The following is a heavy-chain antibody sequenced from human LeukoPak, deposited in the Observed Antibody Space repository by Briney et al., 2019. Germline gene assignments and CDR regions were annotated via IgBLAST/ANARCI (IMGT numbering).Heavy chain of an antibody. CDR2: IYHSGST. D-gene: IGHD4-17*01. CDR1: GGSISSGGYS. J-gene: IGHJ5*02. V-gene: IGHV4-30-2*01. CDR3: ARGRTTVTTGNWFDP. Sequence: SQTLSLTCAVSGGSISSGGYSWSWIRQPPGKGLEWIGYIYHSGSTYYNPSLKSRVTISVDRSKYQFSLKLSSVTAADTAVYYCARGRTTVTTGNWFDPWGQGTLVTVSS.